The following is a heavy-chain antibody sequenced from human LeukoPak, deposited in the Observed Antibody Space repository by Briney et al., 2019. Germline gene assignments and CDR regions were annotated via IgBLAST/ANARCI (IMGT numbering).Heavy chain of an antibody. CDR1: GFTFSSFG. V-gene: IGHV3-23*01. D-gene: IGHD2-15*01. CDR3: AKAPVTTCRGAFCYPFDY. CDR2: ISSTGGTA. Sequence: GGSLRLSCAASGFTFSSFGMSWVRQAPGKGLEWVSAISSTGGTAYYADSVKGRFTISRDNSKNTLFLQMNRLRPEDAAVYYCAKAPVTTCRGAFCYPFDYWGLGTLVTVSS. J-gene: IGHJ4*02.